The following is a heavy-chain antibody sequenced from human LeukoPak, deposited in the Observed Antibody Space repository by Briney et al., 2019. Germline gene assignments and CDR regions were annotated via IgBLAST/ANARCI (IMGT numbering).Heavy chain of an antibody. CDR1: GYTFTNYG. Sequence: GASVKVSCKASGYTFTNYGISWVRQAPGQGLEWMGWISGYNGNTNYAQKLQGRVTMTTDTSTSTAYMELRSLRSDDTAVYYCARDVEQQLVRAVDYWGQGTLVTVSS. CDR2: ISGYNGNT. V-gene: IGHV1-18*01. CDR3: ARDVEQQLVRAVDY. D-gene: IGHD6-13*01. J-gene: IGHJ4*02.